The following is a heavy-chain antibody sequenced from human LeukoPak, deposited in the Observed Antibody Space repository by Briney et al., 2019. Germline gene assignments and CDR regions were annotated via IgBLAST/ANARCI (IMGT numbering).Heavy chain of an antibody. J-gene: IGHJ4*02. CDR2: IKQDRSEK. CDR1: GFTFTHSW. V-gene: IGHV3-7*01. Sequence: PGGPLRLSCAASGFTFTHSWMSWARQAPEKGLEGVANIKQDRSEKYYVHSVEGRFTISRDNDKNSVSLQMNSVRGEDTGVYYCVRALGSSSADYWGQGRLATVPS. CDR3: VRALGSSSADY. D-gene: IGHD6-6*01.